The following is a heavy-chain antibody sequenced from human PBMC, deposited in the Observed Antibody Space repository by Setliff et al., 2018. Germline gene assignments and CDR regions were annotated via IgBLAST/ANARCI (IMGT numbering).Heavy chain of an antibody. D-gene: IGHD2-21*01. CDR1: GGSFSGYY. CDR2: INHSGGT. J-gene: IGHJ6*03. Sequence: SDTLSLTCAVYGGSFSGYYWSWIRQPPGKGLEWIGEINHSGGTSYNPSLMSRVTISVDTSKNQFSLKLNSVTAADTAVYYCARAFIVAPTLFFRRRKGNYMDVWGKGTTVTVS. V-gene: IGHV4-34*01. CDR3: ARAFIVAPTLFFRRRKGNYMDV.